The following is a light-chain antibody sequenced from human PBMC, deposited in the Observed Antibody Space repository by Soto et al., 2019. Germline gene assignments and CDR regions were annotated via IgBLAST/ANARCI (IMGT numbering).Light chain of an antibody. Sequence: EIQMTQSPATLSASVGDIVIITCWASQSISSWLAWYQQKPGKAPKLLIYKASSLESGVPSRFSGSGSGTEFTLTISSLQPDDFATYYCQQYNSYSWTFGQGTKVDI. CDR1: QSISSW. CDR3: QQYNSYSWT. CDR2: KAS. V-gene: IGKV1-5*03. J-gene: IGKJ1*01.